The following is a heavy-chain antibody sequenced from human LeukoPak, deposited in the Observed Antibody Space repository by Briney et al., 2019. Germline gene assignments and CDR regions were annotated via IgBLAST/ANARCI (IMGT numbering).Heavy chain of an antibody. V-gene: IGHV4-38-2*01. D-gene: IGHD4-17*01. Sequence: PSETLSLTCAVSGYSICSGYYWGWIRQPPGKGLEWIGSIYHSGSTYYNPSLKSRVTISVDTSKNQFSLKLSSVTAADTAVYYCARQRTVRDWFDPWGQGTLVTVSS. CDR1: GYSICSGYY. J-gene: IGHJ5*02. CDR3: ARQRTVRDWFDP. CDR2: IYHSGST.